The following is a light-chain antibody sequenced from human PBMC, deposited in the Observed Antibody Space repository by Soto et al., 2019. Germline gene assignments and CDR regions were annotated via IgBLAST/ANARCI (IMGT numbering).Light chain of an antibody. Sequence: EIVLTQSPGTLSLSPGERATLSCRASQSVNSRYLAWYQQKPGQAPRLLIYGASSRATCIPDKFSGSGVGTDFTLTISKVEPEDFAVYSCQQYGNSLWTFGKGTKVAIK. CDR2: GAS. V-gene: IGKV3-20*01. J-gene: IGKJ1*01. CDR3: QQYGNSLWT. CDR1: QSVNSRY.